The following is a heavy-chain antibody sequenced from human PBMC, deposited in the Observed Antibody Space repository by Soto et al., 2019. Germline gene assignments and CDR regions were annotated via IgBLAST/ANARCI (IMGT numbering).Heavy chain of an antibody. V-gene: IGHV3-49*03. CDR1: GFTFGDYA. D-gene: IGHD2-15*01. Sequence: GGSLRLSCTAAGFTFGDYAMSWFRQAPGKGLEWVGFIRSKAYGGTTEYAASVKGRFTISRDDSKSIAYLQMNSLRTEDTAVYYCTRASRYCSGGSCYSLYYYGMDVWGQGTTVTVSS. CDR2: IRSKAYGGTT. CDR3: TRASRYCSGGSCYSLYYYGMDV. J-gene: IGHJ6*02.